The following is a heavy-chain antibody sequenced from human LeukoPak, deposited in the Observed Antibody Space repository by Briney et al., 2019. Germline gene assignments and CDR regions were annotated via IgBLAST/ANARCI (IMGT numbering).Heavy chain of an antibody. V-gene: IGHV4-31*03. CDR3: ARGNYGGNSFDY. J-gene: IGHJ4*02. Sequence: PSQTLSLTCTVSAGSISSGGYYWSWIRQHPGKGLEWIGYIYYSGSTYYNPSLKSRVTISVDTSKNQFSLKLSSVTAADTAVYYCARGNYGGNSFDYWGQGTLVTVSS. D-gene: IGHD4-23*01. CDR2: IYYSGST. CDR1: AGSISSGGYY.